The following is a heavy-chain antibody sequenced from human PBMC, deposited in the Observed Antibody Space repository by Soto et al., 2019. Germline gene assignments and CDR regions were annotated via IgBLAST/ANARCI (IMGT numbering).Heavy chain of an antibody. D-gene: IGHD4-17*01. V-gene: IGHV3-33*01. CDR2: IWLVGSNE. Sequence: QAQLVESGGGVVQPGRSLRLSCAASGFTFSNYGMHWVRQAPGKGLEWVALIWLVGSNENYAYFVKGRFTISRDNFKNTPCLQMNSLRAEDKAIYYCASPRTTVVTSLDGFDIWGQGTMVTVSS. J-gene: IGHJ3*02. CDR3: ASPRTTVVTSLDGFDI. CDR1: GFTFSNYG.